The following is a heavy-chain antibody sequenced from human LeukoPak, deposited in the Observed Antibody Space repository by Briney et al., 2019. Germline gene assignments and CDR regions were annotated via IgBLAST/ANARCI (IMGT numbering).Heavy chain of an antibody. V-gene: IGHV1-18*01. D-gene: IGHD6-6*01. CDR2: ISAYNGNT. CDR1: GYTFTSYG. Sequence: GASVKVSCKASGYTFTSYGFSWVRQAPGQGLEWMGWISAYNGNTNYAQKLQGRVTMTADTSTSTAYMELRSLRSDDTAVYYCARAYIAARLASYNWFDPWGQGTLVTVSS. J-gene: IGHJ5*02. CDR3: ARAYIAARLASYNWFDP.